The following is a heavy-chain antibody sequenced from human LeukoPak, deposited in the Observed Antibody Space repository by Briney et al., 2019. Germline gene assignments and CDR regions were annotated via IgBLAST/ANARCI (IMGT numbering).Heavy chain of an antibody. CDR3: ARSIAAAGTRGWFDP. J-gene: IGHJ5*02. V-gene: IGHV1-18*01. CDR2: ISAYNGNT. CDR1: GYTFTSYG. D-gene: IGHD6-13*01. Sequence: GASVKVSCKASGYTFTSYGISWVRQAPGQGLEWMGWISAYNGNTNYAQKLQGRVTMTTDTSTSTAYMELRSLRSDDTAVYYCARSIAAAGTRGWFDPWGQGTLVTVSS.